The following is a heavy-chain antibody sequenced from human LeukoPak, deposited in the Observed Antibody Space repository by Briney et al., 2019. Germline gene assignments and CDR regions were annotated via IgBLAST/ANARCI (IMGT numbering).Heavy chain of an antibody. CDR2: ISGSGGST. CDR1: GFTFSSYA. CDR3: AKAAYYDSSGDCFDY. V-gene: IGHV3-23*01. D-gene: IGHD3-22*01. J-gene: IGHJ4*02. Sequence: GGSLRLSCAASGFTFSSYAMSWVRQAPGNGLEWVSAISGSGGSTYYADSVKGRFTISRDNSENTLYLQMNSLRAEDTAVYYCAKAAYYDSSGDCFDYWGQGTLVTVSS.